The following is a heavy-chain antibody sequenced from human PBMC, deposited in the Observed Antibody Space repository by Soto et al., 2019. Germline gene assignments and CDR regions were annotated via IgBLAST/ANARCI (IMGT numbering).Heavy chain of an antibody. CDR2: ISNDGRGK. CDR1: GFTFTTYA. Sequence: QVQLVESGGGVVQPGRSLRLSCAASGFTFTTYAIHWVRQAPGKGLVWVAVISNDGRGKYYADSVKGRFTISSDNSKNTLYLQMNSLRSDDTAVYYCARDQCFGGGRSCYYFDFWGQGTLVTVSS. CDR3: ARDQCFGGGRSCYYFDF. J-gene: IGHJ4*02. V-gene: IGHV3-30*04. D-gene: IGHD2-15*01.